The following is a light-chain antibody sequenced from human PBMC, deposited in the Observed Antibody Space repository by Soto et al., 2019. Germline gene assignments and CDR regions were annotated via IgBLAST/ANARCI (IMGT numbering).Light chain of an antibody. CDR3: QQRSNLIT. Sequence: EIVLTQSPATLSFPSGERATLSCRASQSVSSYLAWYQQKPGQAPRLLTYDASNRATGIPARFSGSGSGTDFTLTISSLEPEDFAVYYCQQRSNLITFGQGTRLEI. CDR1: QSVSSY. CDR2: DAS. V-gene: IGKV3-11*01. J-gene: IGKJ5*01.